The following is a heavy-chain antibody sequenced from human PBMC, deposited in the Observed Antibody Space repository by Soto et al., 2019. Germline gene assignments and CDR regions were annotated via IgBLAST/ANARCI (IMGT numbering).Heavy chain of an antibody. CDR1: GFTFSGYW. CDR2: IKEDGSEK. Sequence: EVQLVESGGGLVQPGGSLRLSCAASGFTFSGYWMSWVRQAPGKGLEWVANIKEDGSEKNYVDSVRGRFTISRDNAMNSLYLEMNSLRAEDTAVYYCARRGSENDFWGQGTLVTVSS. V-gene: IGHV3-7*03. CDR3: ARRGSENDF. J-gene: IGHJ4*02. D-gene: IGHD3-10*01.